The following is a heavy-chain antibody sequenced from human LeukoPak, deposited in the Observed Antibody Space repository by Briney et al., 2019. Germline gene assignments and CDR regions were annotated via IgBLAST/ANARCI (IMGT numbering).Heavy chain of an antibody. V-gene: IGHV3-23*01. CDR3: AKDLVPARRDYYYYGMDV. CDR2: ISGSGGST. J-gene: IGHJ6*02. Sequence: GGSLRLSCAASGFTFSSCAMSWVRQAPGKGLEWVSAISGSGGSTYYADSVKGRFTISRDNSKNTLYLQMNSLRAEDTAVYYCAKDLVPARRDYYYYGMDVWGQGTTVTVSS. D-gene: IGHD2-2*01. CDR1: GFTFSSCA.